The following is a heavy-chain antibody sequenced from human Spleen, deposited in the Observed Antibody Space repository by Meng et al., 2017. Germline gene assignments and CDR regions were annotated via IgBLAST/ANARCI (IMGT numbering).Heavy chain of an antibody. V-gene: IGHV3-74*01. D-gene: IGHD5-24*01. CDR2: INTDGSTT. CDR3: ARVFRRDGYNLDY. Sequence: GESLKISCVASGFTFSSYWMHWVRQDPGKGLVWVSRINTDGSTTSYADSVKGRFTISRDNAKNTLYLQMNSLRAEDTAVYYCARVFRRDGYNLDYWGQGTLVTVSS. CDR1: GFTFSSYW. J-gene: IGHJ4*02.